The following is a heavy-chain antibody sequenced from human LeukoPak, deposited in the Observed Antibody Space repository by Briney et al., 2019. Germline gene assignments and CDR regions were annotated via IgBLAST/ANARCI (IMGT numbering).Heavy chain of an antibody. J-gene: IGHJ4*02. D-gene: IGHD3-22*01. CDR1: GGSFSGYY. V-gene: IGHV4-34*01. Sequence: SETLSLTCAVYGGSFSGYYWSWIRQPPGKGLEWIGEINHSGSTNYNPSLKSRVTISVDTSKNQFSLKLSSVTAADTAVYYCARGDYYYDSSQYFDYWGQGTLVTVTS. CDR3: ARGDYYYDSSQYFDY. CDR2: INHSGST.